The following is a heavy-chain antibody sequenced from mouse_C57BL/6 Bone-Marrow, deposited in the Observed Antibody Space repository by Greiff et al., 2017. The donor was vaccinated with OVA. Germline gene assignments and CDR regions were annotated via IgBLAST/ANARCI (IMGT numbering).Heavy chain of an antibody. V-gene: IGHV3-6*01. CDR1: GYSITSGYY. CDR2: ISYDGSN. J-gene: IGHJ2*01. CDR3: AREGRFDY. Sequence: DVKLVESGPGLVKPSQSLSLTCSVTGYSITSGYYWNWIRQFPGNKLEWMGYISYDGSNNYNPSLKNRISITRDTSKNQFFLKLNSVTTEDTATYYCAREGRFDYWGQGTTLTVSS. D-gene: IGHD3-3*01.